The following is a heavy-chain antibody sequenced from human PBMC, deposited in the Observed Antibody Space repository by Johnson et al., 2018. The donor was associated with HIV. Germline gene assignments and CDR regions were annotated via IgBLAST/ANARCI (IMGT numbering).Heavy chain of an antibody. CDR3: ARDRGGIVGATFAFDI. CDR1: GFTFSSYA. Sequence: EVQLVESGGGVVQPGRSLRLSCAASGFTFSSYAMHWVRQAPGKGLEWVANIKQDGSEKYYVDSVKGRFTISRDNAKNSLYLQMNSLRAEDTAVYYCARDRGGIVGATFAFDIWGQGTMVTVSS. CDR2: IKQDGSEK. D-gene: IGHD1-26*01. J-gene: IGHJ3*02. V-gene: IGHV3-7*01.